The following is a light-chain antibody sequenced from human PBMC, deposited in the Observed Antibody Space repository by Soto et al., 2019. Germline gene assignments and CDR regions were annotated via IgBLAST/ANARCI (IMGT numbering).Light chain of an antibody. Sequence: EIVVTQSPGTLSLSPGERATLSCRASQSVTSNYLAWYQQKPGQAPRLLVYSASSRATGIPDRFSGSGSGTDFTLTISRLEPEDCAAYYCHQYTRSPKFGGGT. J-gene: IGKJ4*02. CDR1: QSVTSNY. V-gene: IGKV3-20*01. CDR2: SAS. CDR3: HQYTRSPK.